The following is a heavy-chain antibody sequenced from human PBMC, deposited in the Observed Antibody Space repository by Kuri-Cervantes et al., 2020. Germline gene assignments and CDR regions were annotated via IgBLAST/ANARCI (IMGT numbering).Heavy chain of an antibody. D-gene: IGHD7-27*01. Sequence: SVKVSCKASGGTFSSYAISWVRQAPGQGLEWMGGTIPIFGTANYAQKFQGRVTITTDESTSTAYMELSSLRSEDTAVYYCAKEGGALTGSYFDYWGQGTLVTVSS. CDR2: TIPIFGTA. CDR3: AKEGGALTGSYFDY. V-gene: IGHV1-69*05. CDR1: GGTFSSYA. J-gene: IGHJ4*02.